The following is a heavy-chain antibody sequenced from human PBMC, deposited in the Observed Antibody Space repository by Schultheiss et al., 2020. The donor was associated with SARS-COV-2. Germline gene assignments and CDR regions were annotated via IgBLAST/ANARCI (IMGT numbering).Heavy chain of an antibody. Sequence: GESLKISFAASEFTFTTFTMHWVRQGPGKGLEWVALISYDGSNDFYADSVKGRFTISRDNSKNTLYLQMNSLRAEDTAVYYCAKGGPPYNWNDQNFDYWGQGTLVTVSS. D-gene: IGHD1-20*01. J-gene: IGHJ4*02. CDR1: EFTFTTFT. CDR2: ISYDGSND. V-gene: IGHV3-30-3*01. CDR3: AKGGPPYNWNDQNFDY.